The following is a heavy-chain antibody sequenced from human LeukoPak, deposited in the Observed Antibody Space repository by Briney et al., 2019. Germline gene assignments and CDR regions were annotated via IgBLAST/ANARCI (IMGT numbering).Heavy chain of an antibody. J-gene: IGHJ4*02. CDR1: GFTFSSYA. CDR2: ISGSGGST. CDR3: AKDGSDYYDSSGYSSDLDY. D-gene: IGHD3-22*01. V-gene: IGHV3-23*01. Sequence: GGSLRLSYAASGFTFSSYAMSWVRQAPGKGLEWVSAISGSGGSTYYADSVKGRFTISRDNSKNTLYLQMNSLRAEDTAVYYCAKDGSDYYDSSGYSSDLDYWGQGTLVTVSS.